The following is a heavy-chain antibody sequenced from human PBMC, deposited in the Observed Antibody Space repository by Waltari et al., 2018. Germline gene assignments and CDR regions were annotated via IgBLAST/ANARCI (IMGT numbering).Heavy chain of an antibody. CDR2: IYTSGST. CDR1: GGSISSYY. V-gene: IGHV4-4*07. CDR3: ARDWRQAVAGTLYWFDP. Sequence: QVQLQESGPGLVKPSETLSLTCTVSGGSISSYYWRWIRQPGGKGLEWIGRIYTSGSTNYNPSLKSRVTMSVDTSKNQFSLKLSSVTAADTAVYYCARDWRQAVAGTLYWFDPWGQGTLVTVSS. D-gene: IGHD6-19*01. J-gene: IGHJ5*02.